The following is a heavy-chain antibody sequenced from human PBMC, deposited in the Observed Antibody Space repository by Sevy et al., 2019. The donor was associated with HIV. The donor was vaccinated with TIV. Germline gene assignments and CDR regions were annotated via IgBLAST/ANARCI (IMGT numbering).Heavy chain of an antibody. CDR1: ADSVSSSSST. CDR3: ARGYAGMDV. V-gene: IGHV6-1*01. J-gene: IGHJ6*02. CDR2: TYYRSKWYN. D-gene: IGHD5-12*01. Sequence: SETLSLTCAISADSVSSSSSTWTWIRQSPSRGLEWLGRTYYRSKWYNDYAVSMKGRITINPDTSKNQFSLQLNSVTPEDTAVYYCARGYAGMDVWGQGTTVTVSS.